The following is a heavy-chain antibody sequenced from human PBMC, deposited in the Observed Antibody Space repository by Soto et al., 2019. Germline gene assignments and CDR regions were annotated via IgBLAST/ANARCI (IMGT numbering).Heavy chain of an antibody. CDR2: IHPSDSDI. CDR3: ARRHGYSYGYVDF. CDR1: GFNFPTSW. V-gene: IGHV5-51*01. Sequence: RESLKISCQGSGFNFPTSWIGWVRQTPGKGLEWIGIIHPSDSDITYMPTFEGRVIISADNSISTAYLQWTSLQASDTAKYFCARRHGYSYGYVDFWGQGTLVTVSS. D-gene: IGHD5-18*01. J-gene: IGHJ4*03.